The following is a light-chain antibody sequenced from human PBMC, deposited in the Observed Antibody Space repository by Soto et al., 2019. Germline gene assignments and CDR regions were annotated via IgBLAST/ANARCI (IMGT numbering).Light chain of an antibody. Sequence: EIVLTQSPVTLSLSPGGRATPSCRASQSVSSSYLAWYQQKPDQAPRLLIYDASIRATGIPARFSGSGSGTDFTLTISSLEPDDFAVYYCQQRSITWTFGQGTKVDIK. CDR1: QSVSSSY. J-gene: IGKJ1*01. V-gene: IGKV3D-20*02. CDR3: QQRSITWT. CDR2: DAS.